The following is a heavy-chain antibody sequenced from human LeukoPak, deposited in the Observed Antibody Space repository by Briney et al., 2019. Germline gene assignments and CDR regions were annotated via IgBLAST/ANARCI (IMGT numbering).Heavy chain of an antibody. CDR1: NFAFSTYA. D-gene: IGHD4-17*01. CDR2: ISVLGFDT. J-gene: IGHJ3*01. CDR3: TKDPNGDYVGAFDF. Sequence: GGSLRLSCAASNFAFSTYAMTWVRQAPGQGLEWVSSISVLGFDTSYADSVKGRFTIPRDNPQSTLFLQMNSLRAEDTAVYYCTKDPNGDYVGAFDFWGQGTMVTVSS. V-gene: IGHV3-23*01.